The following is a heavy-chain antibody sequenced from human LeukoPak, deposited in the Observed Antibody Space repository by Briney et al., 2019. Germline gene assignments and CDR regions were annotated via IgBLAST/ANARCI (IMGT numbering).Heavy chain of an antibody. V-gene: IGHV3-23*01. CDR2: ISGSGGGT. CDR1: GFAFSNYG. CDR3: VQEGPRGLAFDV. Sequence: GGSLRLSCAASGFAFSNYGMSWVRQAPGKGPEWVSGISGSGGGTYYADFVKGRLAISRDNSKNTLYLQMNSLRAEDSALYYCVQEGPRGLAFDVWGRGTRVTVSS. J-gene: IGHJ3*01.